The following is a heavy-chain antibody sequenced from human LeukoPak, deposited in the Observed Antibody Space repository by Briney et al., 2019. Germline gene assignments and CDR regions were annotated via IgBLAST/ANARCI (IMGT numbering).Heavy chain of an antibody. CDR3: ARDPQHSGGSYH. V-gene: IGHV1-69*13. Sequence: SVKASCKASGGTFSSYAISWVRQAPGQGLEWMGGIIPIFGTANYAQKFQGRVTITADESTSTAYMELSSLRSEDTAVYYCARDPQHSGGSYHWGQGTLVTVSS. D-gene: IGHD1-26*01. CDR2: IIPIFGTA. J-gene: IGHJ5*02. CDR1: GGTFSSYA.